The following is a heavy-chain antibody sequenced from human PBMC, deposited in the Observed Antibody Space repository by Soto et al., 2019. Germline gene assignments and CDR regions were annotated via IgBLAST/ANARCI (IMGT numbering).Heavy chain of an antibody. Sequence: GGSLRLSCAASGFTFSSYGMHWVRQAPGKGLEWVAVISYDGSNKYYADSVKGRFTISRDNSKNTLYLQMNSLRAEDTAVYYCAKELWPQLPFFDYWGQGTLVTVSS. J-gene: IGHJ4*02. CDR3: AKELWPQLPFFDY. CDR1: GFTFSSYG. V-gene: IGHV3-30*18. D-gene: IGHD5-12*01. CDR2: ISYDGSNK.